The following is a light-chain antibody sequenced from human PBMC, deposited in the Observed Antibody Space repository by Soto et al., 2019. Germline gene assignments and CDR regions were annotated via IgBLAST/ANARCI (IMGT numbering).Light chain of an antibody. CDR1: NSDVGGYNY. J-gene: IGLJ1*01. V-gene: IGLV2-14*03. Sequence: QSALTQPASVSGSPGQSITISCTGTNSDVGGYNYVSWYQHHPGKAPKLLIYDVTNRPSGVSNRFSASKSGNTASLTISGLQAEDEADYYCSSYTGSSTPYVFGTETKVTVL. CDR2: DVT. CDR3: SSYTGSSTPYV.